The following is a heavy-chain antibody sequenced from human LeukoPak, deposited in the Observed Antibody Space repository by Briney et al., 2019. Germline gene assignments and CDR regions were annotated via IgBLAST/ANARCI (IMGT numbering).Heavy chain of an antibody. Sequence: GGSLRLSCAASGFTFSSHWMSWVRQAPGEGLEWVANIKQDGSERYYVDSVKGRFTISRGNAKNSLYLQMNCLRAEDTAVYYCARTAGTFDYWGQGTLVTVSS. J-gene: IGHJ4*02. CDR1: GFTFSSHW. V-gene: IGHV3-7*03. CDR3: ARTAGTFDY. D-gene: IGHD6-13*01. CDR2: IKQDGSER.